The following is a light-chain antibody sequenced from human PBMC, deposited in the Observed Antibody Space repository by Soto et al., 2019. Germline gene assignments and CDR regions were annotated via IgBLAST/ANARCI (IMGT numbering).Light chain of an antibody. Sequence: QSALTQPASVSGSPGQSITISCTGTSSDVGGYDYVSWYQHHPGKVPTLIIYEVSKRPSGVSHRFSCSKSGNTASLTISGLQTADEADYYCSSYTTTSALVFGGGTKLNVL. V-gene: IGLV2-14*01. CDR3: SSYTTTSALV. CDR2: EVS. CDR1: SSDVGGYDY. J-gene: IGLJ2*01.